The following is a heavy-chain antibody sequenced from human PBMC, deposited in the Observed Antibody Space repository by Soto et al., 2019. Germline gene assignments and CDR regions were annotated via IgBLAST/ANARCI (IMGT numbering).Heavy chain of an antibody. J-gene: IGHJ4*02. CDR1: GFTFSSYA. CDR3: ARGQTWAHFDY. D-gene: IGHD1-26*01. V-gene: IGHV3-64*01. Sequence: EVQLVESGGGLVQPGGSLRLSCAASGFTFSSYAMHWVRQAPGKGLEYVSALSPDGGSTYYANSVKGRFTISRDNSKSTLYLLMGSLRGEDLAVYYCARGQTWAHFDYWGQGTLVTVSS. CDR2: LSPDGGST.